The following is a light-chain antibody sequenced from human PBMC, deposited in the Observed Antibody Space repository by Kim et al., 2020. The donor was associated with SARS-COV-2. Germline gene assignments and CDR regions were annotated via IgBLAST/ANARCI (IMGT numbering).Light chain of an antibody. Sequence: SSELTQDPAVSVALGQTVRITCQGDSLRSYYASWYQQKPGQAPVLVIYGKNNRPSGIPDRCSGSSSGNTASLTITGAQAEDEADYYCNSRDSSGNHYVFGTGTKVTVL. CDR2: GKN. CDR1: SLRSYY. CDR3: NSRDSSGNHYV. V-gene: IGLV3-19*01. J-gene: IGLJ1*01.